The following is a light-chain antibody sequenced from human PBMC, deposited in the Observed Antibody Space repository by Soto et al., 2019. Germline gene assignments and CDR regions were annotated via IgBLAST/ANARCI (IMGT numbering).Light chain of an antibody. V-gene: IGKV3-15*01. CDR2: GAS. CDR3: QQYNSWPRT. Sequence: EIVMTQCPATLSVSPGERATLSCRASQSVSSNLAWYQQKPGQAPRLLIYGASTRATGIPARFSGSGSGTEFTLTISSLQSEDFAVYYCQQYNSWPRTFGQGTKVDIK. J-gene: IGKJ1*01. CDR1: QSVSSN.